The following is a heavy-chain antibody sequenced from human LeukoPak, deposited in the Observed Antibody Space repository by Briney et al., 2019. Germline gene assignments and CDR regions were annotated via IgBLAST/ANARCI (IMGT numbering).Heavy chain of an antibody. CDR2: IYHSGST. CDR1: GGSISSGGYS. D-gene: IGHD5-18*01. CDR3: ASGGYSYGFDY. Sequence: PSQTLSLTCAVSGGSISSGGYSWSWIRQPPGKGLEWIGYIYHSGSTYYNPSLKSRVTISVDRPKNQFSLKLSSVTAADTAVYYCASGGYSYGFDYWGQGTLVTVSS. V-gene: IGHV4-30-2*01. J-gene: IGHJ4*02.